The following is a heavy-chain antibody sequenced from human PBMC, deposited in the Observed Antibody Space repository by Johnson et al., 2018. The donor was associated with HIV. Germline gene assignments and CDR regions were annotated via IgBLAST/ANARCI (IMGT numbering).Heavy chain of an antibody. Sequence: QVQLVESGGGVVQPGGSLRLSCAASGFTFSNYDMHWVRQAPGKGLEWVSFIPYDGSNKYYADSVKGRFTISRDNSKNTLYLQMNSLRAEDTAVYYCAKGQIISSRLGAFDIWGQGTMVTVSS. V-gene: IGHV3-30*02. CDR1: GFTFSNYD. D-gene: IGHD6-6*01. J-gene: IGHJ3*02. CDR3: AKGQIISSRLGAFDI. CDR2: IPYDGSNK.